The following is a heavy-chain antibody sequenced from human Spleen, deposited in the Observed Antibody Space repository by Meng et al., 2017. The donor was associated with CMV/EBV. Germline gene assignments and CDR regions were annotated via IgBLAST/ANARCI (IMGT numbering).Heavy chain of an antibody. V-gene: IGHV1-24*01. Sequence: GESLKISCAASGFTFSTYSMNWVRQAPGKGLEWMGGFDPEDGETIYAQKFQGRVTLTEDTSTNTAYMELRSLKSADTAVYYCVTDDLCSGGDCSVAYWGQGVLVTVSS. CDR1: GFTFSTYS. D-gene: IGHD2-21*02. CDR3: VTDDLCSGGDCSVAY. CDR2: FDPEDGET. J-gene: IGHJ4*02.